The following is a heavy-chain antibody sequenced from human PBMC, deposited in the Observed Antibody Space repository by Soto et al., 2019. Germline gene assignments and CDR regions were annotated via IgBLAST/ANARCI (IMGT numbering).Heavy chain of an antibody. J-gene: IGHJ3*02. CDR3: ARRYCSGGSCYSSGDAFDI. V-gene: IGHV1-69*01. D-gene: IGHD2-15*01. CDR2: IIPIFGTA. CDR1: GGTFSSYA. Sequence: QVPLVQSGAEVKKPGSSVKVSCKASGGTFSSYAISWVRQAPGQGLEWMGGIIPIFGTANYAQKFQGRVTITADESTSTAYMELSSLRSEDTAVYYCARRYCSGGSCYSSGDAFDIWGQGTMVTVSS.